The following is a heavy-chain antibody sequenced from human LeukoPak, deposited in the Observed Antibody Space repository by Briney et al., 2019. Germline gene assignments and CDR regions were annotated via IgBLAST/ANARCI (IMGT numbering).Heavy chain of an antibody. CDR3: AKDPLTTVTMVDY. J-gene: IGHJ4*02. CDR2: ISGSSGII. Sequence: GGSLRLSCAASGFTFNTYTMNWVRQAPGKGLEWVSYISGSSGIIDYADSVRGRFTISRDNAKNSLYLQMNSLRAEDTALYYCAKDPLTTVTMVDYWGQGTLVTVSS. D-gene: IGHD4-11*01. CDR1: GFTFNTYT. V-gene: IGHV3-48*04.